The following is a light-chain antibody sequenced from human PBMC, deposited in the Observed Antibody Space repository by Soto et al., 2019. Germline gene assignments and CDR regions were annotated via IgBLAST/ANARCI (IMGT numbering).Light chain of an antibody. CDR3: QQYNKWPGT. CDR2: GAS. CDR1: QSVSSN. J-gene: IGKJ1*01. Sequence: EIVMTQSPATLSVSPGERATLSCRASQSVSSNLAWYQQKPGQAPRLLIYGASTRATGIPARFSGSGSGTEFTLIISSLQSEDFAVYYCQQYNKWPGTFGQGSKV. V-gene: IGKV3-15*01.